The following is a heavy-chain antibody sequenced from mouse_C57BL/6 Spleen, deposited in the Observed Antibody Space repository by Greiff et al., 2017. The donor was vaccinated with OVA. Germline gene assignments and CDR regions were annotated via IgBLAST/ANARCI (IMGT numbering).Heavy chain of an antibody. CDR2: IDPSDSDT. CDR1: GYTFTSYW. CDR3: ASGGITTVGAYRWYFDV. V-gene: IGHV1-52*01. Sequence: VQLQQPGAELVRPGSSVKLSCKASGYTFTSYWMHWVTQRPIQGLEWIGNIDPSDSDTHSHQTFTDKATLTVDKSSSTAYMQLSSLTSEDAAVYYGASGGITTVGAYRWYFDVWGTGTTVTVSS. D-gene: IGHD1-1*01. J-gene: IGHJ1*03.